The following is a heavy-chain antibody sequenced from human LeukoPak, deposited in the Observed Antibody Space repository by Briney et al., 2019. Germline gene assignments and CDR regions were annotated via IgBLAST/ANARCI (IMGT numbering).Heavy chain of an antibody. J-gene: IGHJ4*02. D-gene: IGHD3-22*01. Sequence: GASVKVSCKASGYTFTSYDINWVRQAPGQGLEWMGIINPSGGSTSYAQKFQGRVTMTRDTSTSTVYMELSSLRSEDTAVYYCARALPPQYYYDSSGLFDYWGQGTLVTVSS. CDR3: ARALPPQYYYDSSGLFDY. CDR1: GYTFTSYD. V-gene: IGHV1-46*01. CDR2: INPSGGST.